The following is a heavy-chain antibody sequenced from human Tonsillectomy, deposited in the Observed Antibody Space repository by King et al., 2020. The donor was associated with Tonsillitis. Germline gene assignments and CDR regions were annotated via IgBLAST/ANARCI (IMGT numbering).Heavy chain of an antibody. D-gene: IGHD3-3*01. CDR2: IYYSGST. Sequence: QLQESGPGLVKPSETLSLTCTVSGGSISNYYWSWIRQPPGKGLEWIGYIYYSGSTNYNPSLKSRVTISVDTSKTQFSLKLSSVTAADTAVYYCARSVAPYYDFWRGYSNWFDPWGQGTLVTVSS. V-gene: IGHV4-59*01. J-gene: IGHJ5*02. CDR1: GGSISNYY. CDR3: ARSVAPYYDFWRGYSNWFDP.